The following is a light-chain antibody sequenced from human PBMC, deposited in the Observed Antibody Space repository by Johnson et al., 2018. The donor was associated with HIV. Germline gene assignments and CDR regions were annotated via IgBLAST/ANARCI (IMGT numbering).Light chain of an antibody. J-gene: IGLJ1*01. Sequence: QSVLTQPPSVSAAPGQKVTISCSGSTSNIGNNYVSWYQQLPGTAPKLLIYEKNKRPSGIPDRFSASKSGTSATLDITGLQTGDEAYYYCGTWDSSLTTGGVFGSGTKVTVL. V-gene: IGLV1-51*02. CDR3: GTWDSSLTTGGV. CDR2: EKN. CDR1: TSNIGNNY.